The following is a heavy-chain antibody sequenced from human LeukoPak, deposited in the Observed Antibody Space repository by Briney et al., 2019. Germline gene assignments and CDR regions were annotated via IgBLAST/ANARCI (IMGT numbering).Heavy chain of an antibody. CDR1: GFTSSSYS. V-gene: IGHV3-30*18. D-gene: IGHD4-17*01. Sequence: PGGSLRLSCAAPGFTSSSYSMNWVRQAPGKGLEWLAIISYDGSIKYYADSVEGRFNISRDNSKKTLYLQINSLRTEDTAVYYCAKANYGDTHFDSWGQGTLVTVSS. J-gene: IGHJ4*02. CDR3: AKANYGDTHFDS. CDR2: ISYDGSIK.